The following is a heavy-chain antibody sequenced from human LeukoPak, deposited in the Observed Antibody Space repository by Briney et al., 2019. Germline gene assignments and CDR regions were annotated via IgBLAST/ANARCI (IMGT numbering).Heavy chain of an antibody. Sequence: ASVKVSCKASGYTFTGYYMHWVRQAPRQGLEWMGWINPNSGGTNYAQKFQGRVTMTRDTSISTAYMELSRLRSDDTAVYYYARGIAPHIVLMVYATPHDAFDIWGQGTMVTVSS. V-gene: IGHV1-2*02. CDR1: GYTFTGYY. J-gene: IGHJ3*02. CDR3: ARGIAPHIVLMVYATPHDAFDI. D-gene: IGHD2-8*01. CDR2: INPNSGGT.